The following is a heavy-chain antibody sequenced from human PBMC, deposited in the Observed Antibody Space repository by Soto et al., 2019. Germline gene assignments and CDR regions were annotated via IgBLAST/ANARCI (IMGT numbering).Heavy chain of an antibody. CDR2: FYDSGTT. J-gene: IGHJ4*02. CDR1: GASISSRTDY. CDR3: ASSSVGFGDVKS. D-gene: IGHD3-10*01. Sequence: QVQLQESGPGLVKPSQTLSLICTVSGASISSRTDYWTWVRQHPGEGLEWIGYFYDSGTTHYNPSLKSRVTISVDASKNRFSLNMRSVTAADTAVYFCASSSVGFGDVKSWGPGTLVVVSS. V-gene: IGHV4-31*03.